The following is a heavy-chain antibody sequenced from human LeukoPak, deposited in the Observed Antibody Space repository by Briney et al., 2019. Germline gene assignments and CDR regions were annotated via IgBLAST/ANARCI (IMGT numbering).Heavy chain of an antibody. Sequence: GESLKISCKGSGYSFTSYWIGWVRQMPGKGLEWMGIIYPGDSDTRYSPSFQGQVTISADKSISTAYLQWSSLKASDTAMYYCARHPRAPYSSSWYGVGAFDIWGQGTMVTVSS. D-gene: IGHD6-13*01. CDR3: ARHPRAPYSSSWYGVGAFDI. V-gene: IGHV5-51*01. J-gene: IGHJ3*02. CDR1: GYSFTSYW. CDR2: IYPGDSDT.